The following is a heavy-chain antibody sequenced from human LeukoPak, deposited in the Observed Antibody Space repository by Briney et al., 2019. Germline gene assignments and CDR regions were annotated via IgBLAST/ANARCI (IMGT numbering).Heavy chain of an antibody. D-gene: IGHD6-19*01. J-gene: IGHJ4*02. Sequence: PGGSLRLSCAASGFTFSSYAMSWVRQAPGKGLEWVSAISGSGGSTYYADSVKGRFTISRDNSKNTLYLQMNSLRAEDTAVYFCAKRGPAGAGKSPDYFDYWGQGTLVTVSS. CDR2: ISGSGGST. CDR3: AKRGPAGAGKSPDYFDY. CDR1: GFTFSSYA. V-gene: IGHV3-23*01.